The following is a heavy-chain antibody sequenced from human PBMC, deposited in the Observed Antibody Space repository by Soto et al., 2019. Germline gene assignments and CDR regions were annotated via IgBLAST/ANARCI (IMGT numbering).Heavy chain of an antibody. CDR2: IIPIFGTA. V-gene: IGHV1-69*19. Sequence: QVQLVQSGAEVKKPGSSVKVSCKASGGTFSSYAISWVRQAPGQGLEWMGGIIPIFGTANYAQKFQGRVTVRADESQSTAYSELSRRRQEDNEQEYYASKAYSYGSPPDSWSQGTLVTDSS. D-gene: IGHD5-18*01. J-gene: IGHJ5*01. CDR1: GGTFSSYA. CDR3: ASKAYSYGSPPDS.